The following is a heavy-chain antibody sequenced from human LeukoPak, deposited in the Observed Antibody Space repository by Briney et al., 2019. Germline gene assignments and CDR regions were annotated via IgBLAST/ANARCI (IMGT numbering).Heavy chain of an antibody. J-gene: IGHJ4*02. Sequence: SGPTLVNPTQTLTLTCTFSGFSLRTRGMCVSWIRQPPGKALEWLARIDWDDDKYYSTSLKTRLTISKDTSKNQVVLTMTNMDPVDTATYYCARTRTVTTNLINDYWGQGTLVTVSS. CDR1: GFSLRTRGMC. V-gene: IGHV2-70*11. CDR2: IDWDDDK. CDR3: ARTRTVTTNLINDY. D-gene: IGHD4-17*01.